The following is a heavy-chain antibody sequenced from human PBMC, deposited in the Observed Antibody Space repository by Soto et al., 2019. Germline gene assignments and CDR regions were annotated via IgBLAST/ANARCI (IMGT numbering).Heavy chain of an antibody. CDR2: INGYTGNT. V-gene: IGHV1-18*01. Sequence: ASVKVSCKASGYTFTSYGLSWVRQAPGQGLEWMGWINGYTGNTNYAQKFQGRVTMTTDTSTNTAYLDLWTLISDDTAVYYCARSWVTGKGVIDVWGQGTTVTVYS. CDR3: ARSWVTGKGVIDV. J-gene: IGHJ6*02. CDR1: GYTFTSYG. D-gene: IGHD3-16*01.